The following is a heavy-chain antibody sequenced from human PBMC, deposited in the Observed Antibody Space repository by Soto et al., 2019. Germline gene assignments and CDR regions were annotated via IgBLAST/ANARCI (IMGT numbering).Heavy chain of an antibody. D-gene: IGHD3-10*01. V-gene: IGHV1-18*01. Sequence: GGPVKVSCKASGYTFFSYGNYWVGQAPGQGLEWVGWISPHDGMTSYAQKVQGRVTMTTDTSTSTAYMELRSLRSDDTAVYYCARDLGFGARAFDIWGQGTMVTVSS. J-gene: IGHJ3*02. CDR1: GYTFFSYG. CDR3: ARDLGFGARAFDI. CDR2: ISPHDGMT.